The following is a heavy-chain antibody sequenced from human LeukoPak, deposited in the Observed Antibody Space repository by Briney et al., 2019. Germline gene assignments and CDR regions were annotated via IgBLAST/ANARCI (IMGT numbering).Heavy chain of an antibody. J-gene: IGHJ4*02. CDR2: MNPNSGNT. CDR3: ARRMGVAIRKTNGYFDY. V-gene: IGHV1-8*02. Sequence: ASVKVSCKASGYTFTGYYMHWVRQAPGQGLEWMGWMNPNSGNTGYAQKFQGRVTMTRNTSISTAYMELSSLRSEDTAVYYCARRMGVAIRKTNGYFDYWGQGTLVTVSS. CDR1: GYTFTGYY. D-gene: IGHD3-16*01.